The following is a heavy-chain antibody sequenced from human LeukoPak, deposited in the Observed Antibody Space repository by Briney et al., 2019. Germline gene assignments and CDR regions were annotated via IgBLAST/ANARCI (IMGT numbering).Heavy chain of an antibody. V-gene: IGHV1-8*01. Sequence: ASVKVSCKASGYTFTSYDINWVRQATGQGLEWMGWMNPNSGNTGYAQKFQGRVTMTRNTSISTAYMELSSLRSEDTAVYYCARRGLGKRKIWFDPWGQGTLVTVSS. J-gene: IGHJ5*02. CDR1: GYTFTSYD. CDR2: MNPNSGNT. CDR3: ARRGLGKRKIWFDP. D-gene: IGHD7-27*01.